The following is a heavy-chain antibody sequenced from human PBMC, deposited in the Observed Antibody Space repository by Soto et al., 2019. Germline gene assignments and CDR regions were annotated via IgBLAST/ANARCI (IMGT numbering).Heavy chain of an antibody. V-gene: IGHV3-9*01. Sequence: GESLRLSCAGTGLNFDDFSMHLVRQAPGKGLEWVSGIIWNSRVLAYADSVKGRFTISRDIARNSLYLQMYSLRDNDTALYYCAKDRYEIWSPHYYDSWGQRTLATVSS. CDR1: GLNFDDFS. CDR3: AKDRYEIWSPHYYDS. D-gene: IGHD3-3*01. J-gene: IGHJ4*02. CDR2: IIWNSRVL.